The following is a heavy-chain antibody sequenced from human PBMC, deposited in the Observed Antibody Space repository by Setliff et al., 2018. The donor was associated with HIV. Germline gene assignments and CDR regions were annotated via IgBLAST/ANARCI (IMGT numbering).Heavy chain of an antibody. Sequence: SETLSLTCTVSGDSISSYYWSWIRQPPGKGLEWIGYIYSSGITDYNPSLKSRVTISGDTSKNQFSLKLSSVTAADTAVYYCARDRRGYYYGSGSCYMDVWGTGTTVTVSS. D-gene: IGHD3-10*01. V-gene: IGHV4-4*08. CDR1: GDSISSYY. CDR3: ARDRRGYYYGSGSCYMDV. J-gene: IGHJ6*03. CDR2: IYSSGIT.